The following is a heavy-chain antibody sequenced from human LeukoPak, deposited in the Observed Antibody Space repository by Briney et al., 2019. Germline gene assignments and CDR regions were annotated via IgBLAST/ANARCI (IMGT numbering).Heavy chain of an antibody. J-gene: IGHJ6*02. CDR2: IIPILGIA. CDR1: GGTFSSYA. D-gene: IGHD6-19*01. Sequence: ASVKVSCKASGGTFSSYAISWVRQAPGQGLEWMGRIIPILGIANYAQKFQGRVTITADKSTSTAYMELSSLRSEDTAVYYCARVTVAAPGYYGMDVWGQGTTVTVSS. V-gene: IGHV1-69*04. CDR3: ARVTVAAPGYYGMDV.